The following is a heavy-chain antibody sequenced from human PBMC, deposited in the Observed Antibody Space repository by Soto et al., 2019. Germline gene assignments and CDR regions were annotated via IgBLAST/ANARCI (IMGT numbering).Heavy chain of an antibody. D-gene: IGHD3-22*01. Sequence: QEQLVQSGAEVKKPGSSVKVSCKASGGLFSSYPISWVRQVPGHGLEWMGGIIPVFHTAYYTQRFQGRVTITADESTNTAYMELSSLRSEDTAIYYCAMGGSGYTWFNEFWGQGTLVTVSS. CDR1: GGLFSSYP. J-gene: IGHJ4*02. CDR3: AMGGSGYTWFNEF. V-gene: IGHV1-69*01. CDR2: IIPVFHTA.